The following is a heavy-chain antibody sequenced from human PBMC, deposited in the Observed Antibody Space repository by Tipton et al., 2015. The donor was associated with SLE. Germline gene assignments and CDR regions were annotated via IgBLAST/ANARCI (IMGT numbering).Heavy chain of an antibody. CDR2: ISYDGSNK. Sequence: RSLRLSCAASGFTFSSYAMHWVRQAPGKGLEWVAVISYDGSNKYYADSVKGRFTISRDNSKNTLYLQMNSLRAEDTAVYYCARAWSGYYTAYYYYGMDVWGQGTTVTVSS. CDR1: GFTFSSYA. V-gene: IGHV3-30*04. D-gene: IGHD3-3*01. CDR3: ARAWSGYYTAYYYYGMDV. J-gene: IGHJ6*02.